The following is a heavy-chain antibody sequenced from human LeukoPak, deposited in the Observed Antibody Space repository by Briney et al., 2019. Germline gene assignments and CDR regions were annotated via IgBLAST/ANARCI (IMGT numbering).Heavy chain of an antibody. Sequence: GASVKVSCKASGYTFTGYYMHGVRQAPGQGLEWMGRINPNSGGTNYAQKFQGRVTMTRDASISTAYMELSRLRSDDTAVYYCARYSGSYSGFDYWGQGTLVTVSS. CDR3: ARYSGSYSGFDY. D-gene: IGHD1-26*01. CDR2: INPNSGGT. CDR1: GYTFTGYY. V-gene: IGHV1-2*06. J-gene: IGHJ4*02.